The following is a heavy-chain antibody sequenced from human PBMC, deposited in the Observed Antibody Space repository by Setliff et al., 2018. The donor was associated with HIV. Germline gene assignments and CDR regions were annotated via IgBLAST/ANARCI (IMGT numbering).Heavy chain of an antibody. J-gene: IGHJ6*03. V-gene: IGHV3-48*01. CDR2: ISSSSSTI. CDR3: ARVVGSGRNYYYYYMDV. D-gene: IGHD2-15*01. CDR1: GFTFSSYS. Sequence: GGSLRLSCAASGFTFSSYSMNWVRQAPGKGLEWVSYISSSSSTIYYADSVKGRFTISRDNAKNSLYLQMNSLRAEDTAVYYCARVVGSGRNYYYYYMDVWGKGTTVTVSS.